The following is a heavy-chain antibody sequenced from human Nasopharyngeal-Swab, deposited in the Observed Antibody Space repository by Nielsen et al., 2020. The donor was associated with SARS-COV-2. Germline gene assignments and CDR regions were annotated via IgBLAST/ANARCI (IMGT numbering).Heavy chain of an antibody. CDR2: IYYSGST. CDR1: GGSISSSSYY. J-gene: IGHJ5*02. D-gene: IGHD2-8*01. V-gene: IGHV4-39*01. CDR3: ARHASHIVLMVYAMGWFDP. Sequence: SETLSLTCTVSGGSISSSSYYWGRLRQPQGKGLERIGSIYYSGSTYYNPSLKSRVTISVDTSKNQFSLKLSSVTAADTAVYYCARHASHIVLMVYAMGWFDPWSQGTLVTVSS.